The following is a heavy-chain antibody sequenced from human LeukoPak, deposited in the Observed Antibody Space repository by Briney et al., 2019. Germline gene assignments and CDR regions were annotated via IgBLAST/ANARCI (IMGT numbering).Heavy chain of an antibody. J-gene: IGHJ3*02. CDR2: ISGSGGST. CDR3: AKDRPYSGSYYAPDAFDI. Sequence: GGSLRLSCAASGFTFSSYEMNWVRQAPGKGLEWVSAISGSGGSTYYADSVKGRFTISRDNSKNTLYLQMNSLRAEDTAVYYCAKDRPYSGSYYAPDAFDIWGQGTMVTVSS. V-gene: IGHV3-23*01. D-gene: IGHD1-26*01. CDR1: GFTFSSYE.